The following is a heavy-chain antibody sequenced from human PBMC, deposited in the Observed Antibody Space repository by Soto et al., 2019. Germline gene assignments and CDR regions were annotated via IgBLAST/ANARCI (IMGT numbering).Heavy chain of an antibody. Sequence: QVQLVESGGGVVQPGRSLRLSCAASGFTFSSYGMHWVRQAPGKGLEWVAVIWYDGSNKYYADSVKGRFTIYRDNSKNTLYLQMNSLRAEDTAVYYCAREHAGTTILGWYFDLWGRGTLVTVSS. CDR2: IWYDGSNK. D-gene: IGHD1-7*01. J-gene: IGHJ2*01. CDR1: GFTFSSYG. V-gene: IGHV3-33*01. CDR3: AREHAGTTILGWYFDL.